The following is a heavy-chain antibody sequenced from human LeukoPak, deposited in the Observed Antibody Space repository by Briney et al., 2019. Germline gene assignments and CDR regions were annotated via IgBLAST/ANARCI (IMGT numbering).Heavy chain of an antibody. CDR2: IYYSGST. CDR1: GGSISSHY. Sequence: PSXTLSLTCTXSGGSISSHYWSWIRQPPGKGLEWIGYIYYSGSTNYSPSLKSRVTISQDTSKNQFSLKLSSVTAADTAVYYCARGSGWFDPWGQGTLVTVSS. V-gene: IGHV4-59*11. CDR3: ARGSGWFDP. J-gene: IGHJ5*02.